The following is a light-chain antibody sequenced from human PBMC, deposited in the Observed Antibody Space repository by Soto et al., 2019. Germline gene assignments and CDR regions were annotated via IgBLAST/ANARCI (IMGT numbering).Light chain of an antibody. Sequence: EIVLTQSPGTLSLSPGERATLSCRASQSVSSSYLVWYQQKPGQAPRLLIYGASSRATGIPDRFSGSGSGPDFTLTISRLEPEDFAVYYCQQYGSSPPTFGQGTKLEI. CDR3: QQYGSSPPT. CDR1: QSVSSSY. V-gene: IGKV3-20*01. CDR2: GAS. J-gene: IGKJ2*01.